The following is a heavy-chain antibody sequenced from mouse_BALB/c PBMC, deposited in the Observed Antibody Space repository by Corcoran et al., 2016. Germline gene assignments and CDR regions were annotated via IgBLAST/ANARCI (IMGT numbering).Heavy chain of an antibody. CDR2: ISYDGSN. Sequence: DVQLQESGPGLVKPSQSLSLTCSVTGYPITSGYYWNWIRQFPGNKLEWMGYISYDGSNNYNPSLKNRISITRDTSKNQFFLKLNSVTTEDTATYYCARDPHDGYYPYWYFDVWGAGTTVTVSS. D-gene: IGHD2-3*01. V-gene: IGHV3-6*02. CDR3: ARDPHDGYYPYWYFDV. J-gene: IGHJ1*01. CDR1: GYPITSGYY.